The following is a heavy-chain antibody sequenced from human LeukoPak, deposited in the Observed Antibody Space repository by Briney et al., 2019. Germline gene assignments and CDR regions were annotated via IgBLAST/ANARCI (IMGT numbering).Heavy chain of an antibody. D-gene: IGHD6-6*01. CDR2: VYYIGTT. CDR3: ARNTISSPWFDP. V-gene: IGHV4-61*01. CDR1: GGSVSSPNSY. Sequence: SETLSLTCIVSGGSVSSPNSYWSWIRQPPGKGLEWIGNVYYIGTTSYNSSLKSRVTISVDTSKNQFSLEVTSVTAADTAVYYCARNTISSPWFDPWGQGTLVTVTS. J-gene: IGHJ5*02.